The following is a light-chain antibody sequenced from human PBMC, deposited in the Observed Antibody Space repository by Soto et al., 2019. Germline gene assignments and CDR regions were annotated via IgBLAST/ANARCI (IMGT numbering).Light chain of an antibody. CDR1: QSVSSY. CDR2: DAS. CDR3: QQYGSSAS. J-gene: IGKJ1*01. V-gene: IGKV3-20*01. Sequence: IGLTQFPCTLSLSQGERATLSCRASQSVSSYLAWYQQKPGQAPRLLIYDASFRATGIPDRFSGSGSGTDFTLTISRLDPEDFAVYYCQQYGSSASFGQGTKVDI.